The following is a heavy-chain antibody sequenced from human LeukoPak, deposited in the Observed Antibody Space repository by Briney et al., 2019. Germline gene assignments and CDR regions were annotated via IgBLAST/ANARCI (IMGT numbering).Heavy chain of an antibody. Sequence: ASVKVSCKASGYTFTSYGISWVRQAPGQGLECMGYINPNSGDTNYAQKFQGRVTMTRDTPINTAYMELSRLRSDDTAMYYCARLLAWGSWYFDYWGQGTLVTVSS. CDR3: ARLLAWGSWYFDY. CDR1: GYTFTSYG. D-gene: IGHD7-27*01. J-gene: IGHJ4*02. CDR2: INPNSGDT. V-gene: IGHV1-2*02.